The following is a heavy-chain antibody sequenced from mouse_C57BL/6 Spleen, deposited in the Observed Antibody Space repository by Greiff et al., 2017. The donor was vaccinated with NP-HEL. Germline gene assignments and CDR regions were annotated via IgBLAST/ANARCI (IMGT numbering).Heavy chain of an antibody. D-gene: IGHD1-1*01. V-gene: IGHV1-18*01. CDR3: ARLPHYYGSSHWYFDV. J-gene: IGHJ1*03. CDR2: INPNNGGT. Sequence: EVQLQQSGPELVKPGASVKIPCKASGYTFTDYNMDWVKQSHGKSLEWIGDINPNNGGTIYNQKFKGKATLTVDKSSSTAYMELRSLTSEDTAVYYCARLPHYYGSSHWYFDVWGTGTTVTVSS. CDR1: GYTFTDYN.